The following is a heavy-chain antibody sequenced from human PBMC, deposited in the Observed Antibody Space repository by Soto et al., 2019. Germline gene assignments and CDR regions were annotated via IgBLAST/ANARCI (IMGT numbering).Heavy chain of an antibody. V-gene: IGHV4-59*01. D-gene: IGHD3-22*01. J-gene: IGHJ3*02. CDR1: GGSISSYY. CDR3: ARRLSLPAGDAFDI. CDR2: IYYSGST. Sequence: SETLSLTCTVSGGSISSYYWSWIRQPPGKGLEWIGYIYYSGSTNYNPSLKSRVTISVDTSKNQFSLKLSSVTAADTAVYYCARRLSLPAGDAFDIWGQGTMVTVSS.